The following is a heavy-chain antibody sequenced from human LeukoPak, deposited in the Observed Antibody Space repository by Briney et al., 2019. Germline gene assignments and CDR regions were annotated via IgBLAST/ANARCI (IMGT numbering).Heavy chain of an antibody. J-gene: IGHJ4*02. Sequence: GGSLRLSCAASGFTFSSYAMSWVRQAPGKGLEWVSAISGSGGSTYYADSVKGRFTISRDNSKNTLYLQMNSLRAEDTAVYYCAKDRDYYGSGSYWVYWGQGTQVTVSS. CDR3: AKDRDYYGSGSYWVY. V-gene: IGHV3-23*01. D-gene: IGHD3-10*01. CDR1: GFTFSSYA. CDR2: ISGSGGST.